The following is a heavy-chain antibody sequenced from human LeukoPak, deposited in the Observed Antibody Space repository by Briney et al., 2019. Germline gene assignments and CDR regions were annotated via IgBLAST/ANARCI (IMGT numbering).Heavy chain of an antibody. CDR3: ARPHQMPGVRFDP. J-gene: IGHJ5*02. V-gene: IGHV4-59*01. D-gene: IGHD2-2*01. Sequence: SETLSLTCTVSGGSISSYYWSWIRQPPGKGLEWIGYIYYSGSTNYNPSLKSRVTISVDTSKNQFSLKLSSVTAADTAVYYCARPHQMPGVRFDPWGQGTQVTVSS. CDR2: IYYSGST. CDR1: GGSISSYY.